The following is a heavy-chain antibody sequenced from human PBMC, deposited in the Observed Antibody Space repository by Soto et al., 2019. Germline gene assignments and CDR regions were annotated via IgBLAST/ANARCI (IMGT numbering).Heavy chain of an antibody. CDR1: GITFRRTA. Sequence: SVKVSCKASGITFRRTAVQWMRQARGQRLEWIGRIVVGTGSTTYAQIVQERIAITRDMSTNTLYLQMNSLKTEDTAVYYCTTAHHSYDFWSGYYVFQWYGMDVWGQGTTVTVSS. D-gene: IGHD3-3*01. J-gene: IGHJ6*02. V-gene: IGHV1-58*01. CDR3: TTAHHSYDFWSGYYVFQWYGMDV. CDR2: IVVGTGST.